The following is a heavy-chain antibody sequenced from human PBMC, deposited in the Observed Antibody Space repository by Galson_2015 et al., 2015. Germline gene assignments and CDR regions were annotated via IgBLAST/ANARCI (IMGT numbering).Heavy chain of an antibody. J-gene: IGHJ6*03. V-gene: IGHV3-15*01. CDR2: IKSKTDGGTT. Sequence: SLRLSCAASGFTFSSYGMHWVRQAPGKELEWVGRIKSKTDGGTTDYAAPVKGRFTISRDDSKNMLYLQMNSLKTEDTAVYYCTTLSSYYDFWSGSSAYYYMDVWGKGTTVTVSS. CDR1: GFTFSSYG. D-gene: IGHD3-3*01. CDR3: TTLSSYYDFWSGSSAYYYMDV.